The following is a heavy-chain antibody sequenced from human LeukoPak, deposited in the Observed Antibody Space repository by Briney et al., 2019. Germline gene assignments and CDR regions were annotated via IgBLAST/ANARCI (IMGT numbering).Heavy chain of an antibody. CDR1: GGSISSYY. CDR3: ARAPPSTMIVVVDAFDI. V-gene: IGHV4-59*01. Sequence: SETQSLTCTVSGGSISSYYWSWIRQPPGKGLEWIGYIYYSGSTNYNPSLKSRVTISVDTSKNQFSLKLSSVTAADTAVYYCARAPPSTMIVVVDAFDIWGQGTMVTVSS. D-gene: IGHD3-22*01. J-gene: IGHJ3*02. CDR2: IYYSGST.